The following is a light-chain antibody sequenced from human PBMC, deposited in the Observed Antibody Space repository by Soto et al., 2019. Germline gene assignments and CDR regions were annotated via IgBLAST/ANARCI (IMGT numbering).Light chain of an antibody. J-gene: IGKJ2*01. CDR1: QSVATN. Sequence: EIVMTQSPATLSVSPGERATLSCRASQSVATNLAWYPQKPGQSPRLLIYGASTRATGIPDGFSGDGSGTEFTLTISSLQSEDFAVYFCQQYNKWPYTFGQGTKLEIK. V-gene: IGKV3-15*01. CDR3: QQYNKWPYT. CDR2: GAS.